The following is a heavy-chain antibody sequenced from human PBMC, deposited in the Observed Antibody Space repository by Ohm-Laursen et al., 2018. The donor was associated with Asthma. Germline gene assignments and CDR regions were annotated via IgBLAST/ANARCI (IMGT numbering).Heavy chain of an antibody. CDR2: IYYSGST. CDR3: ARTYCTNGVCFVDY. V-gene: IGHV4-61*01. J-gene: IGHJ4*02. Sequence: GTLSLTCTVSGGSVSSGSYYWSWIRQPPGKGLEWIGYIYYSGSTNYNPSLKSRVTISVDTSKNQFSLKLSSVTAADTAVYYCARTYCTNGVCFVDYWGQGTLVTVSS. D-gene: IGHD2-8*01. CDR1: GGSVSSGSYY.